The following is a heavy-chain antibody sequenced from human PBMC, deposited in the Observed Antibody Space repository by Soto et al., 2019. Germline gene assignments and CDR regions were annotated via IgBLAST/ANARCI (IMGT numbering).Heavy chain of an antibody. CDR3: ARTYCSSTGCYPRPYYFDY. V-gene: IGHV1-3*01. CDR1: GYTFTSYA. D-gene: IGHD2-2*01. Sequence: ASVKVSCKASGYTFTSYAMHWVRQAPGQRLEWMGWINAGNGNTKYSQKFQGRVTITRDTSASTAYMELSSLRSEDTAVYYCARTYCSSTGCYPRPYYFDYWGQGTLVTVSS. J-gene: IGHJ4*02. CDR2: INAGNGNT.